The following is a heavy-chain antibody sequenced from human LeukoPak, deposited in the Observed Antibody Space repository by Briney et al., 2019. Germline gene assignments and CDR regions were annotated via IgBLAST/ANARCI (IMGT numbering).Heavy chain of an antibody. V-gene: IGHV4-39*01. J-gene: IGHJ5*02. CDR3: ARRLDYGGNSRWFDP. CDR2: IYYSGST. CDR1: GGSISSSSYY. Sequence: SETLSFTCTVSGGSISSSSYYWGWIRQSPGKGLEWIGSIYYSGSTYYNPSLKSRVTISVDTSKNQFSLKLSSVTAADTAVYYCARRLDYGGNSRWFDPWGQGTLVTVSS. D-gene: IGHD4-23*01.